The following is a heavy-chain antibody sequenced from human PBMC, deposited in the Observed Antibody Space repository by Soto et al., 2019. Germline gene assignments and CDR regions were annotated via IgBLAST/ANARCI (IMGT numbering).Heavy chain of an antibody. CDR3: AQGSTVTHYFDY. D-gene: IGHD4-17*01. Sequence: PSETLSLTGAVSGGSISSGGYSWSWIRQSPGKGLEWIGYIYHSGSTYYKPSLKSRVTISLDRSKNQFSLKLTSVTAADTAVYYCAQGSTVTHYFDYWGQGTLVTVSS. CDR2: IYHSGST. V-gene: IGHV4-30-2*06. J-gene: IGHJ4*02. CDR1: GGSISSGGYS.